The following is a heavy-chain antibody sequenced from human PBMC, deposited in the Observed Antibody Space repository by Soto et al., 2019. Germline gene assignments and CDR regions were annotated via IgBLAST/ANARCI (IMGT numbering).Heavy chain of an antibody. CDR2: ISYDGNNK. D-gene: IGHD3-10*02. CDR3: AKDKSATFAYFDY. J-gene: IGHJ4*02. Sequence: GGSLRLSCAASGFTFSTYGIHWVRQAPGKGLEWVAVISYDGNNKYYADSVKGRFTISRDNSKNTLYLQMNSLRPEDTAVYYCAKDKSATFAYFDYWGQGTLVTV. CDR1: GFTFSTYG. V-gene: IGHV3-30*18.